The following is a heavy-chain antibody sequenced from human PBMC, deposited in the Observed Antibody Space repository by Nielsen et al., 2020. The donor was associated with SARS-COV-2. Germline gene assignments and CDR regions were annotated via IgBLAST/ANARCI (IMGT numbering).Heavy chain of an antibody. CDR2: ISSSSSYI. V-gene: IGHV3-21*01. CDR1: GFTFSSYS. CDR3: ARDRSYSGYDSWRTQYFDY. J-gene: IGHJ4*02. D-gene: IGHD5-12*01. Sequence: GGSLRLSCAASGFTFSSYSMNWVRQAPGKGLEWVSSISSSSSYIYHADSVKGRFTISRDNAKNSLYLQMNSLRAEDTAVYYCARDRSYSGYDSWRTQYFDYWGQGTLVTVSS.